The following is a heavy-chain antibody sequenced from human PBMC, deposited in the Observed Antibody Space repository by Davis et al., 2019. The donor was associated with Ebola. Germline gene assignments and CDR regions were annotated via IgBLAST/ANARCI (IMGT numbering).Heavy chain of an antibody. D-gene: IGHD6-19*01. Sequence: MPGGSLRLSCGVSGGSFTNNYWSWVRQFPDKGLEWIGEINHNGATNFNPSLKGRVSISVEAWKRQFSLTMTSVTAADTAVYFCARNLLQYAFDMWGQGTTVSVSS. CDR3: ARNLLQYAFDM. J-gene: IGHJ3*02. CDR2: INHNGAT. CDR1: GGSFTNNY. V-gene: IGHV4-34*01.